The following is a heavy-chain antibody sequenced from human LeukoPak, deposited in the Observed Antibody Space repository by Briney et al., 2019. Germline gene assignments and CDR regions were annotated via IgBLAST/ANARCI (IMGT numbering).Heavy chain of an antibody. Sequence: GASVKVSCKASGGTFSSYAISWVRQAPGQGLEWMGGIIPIFGTANYAQKFEGRVTMTTDTSTSTAYMELRSLRSDDTAVYYCARGGLVVPSRQFELPGGFDPWGQGTLVTVSS. D-gene: IGHD2-21*01. CDR2: IIPIFGTA. CDR3: ARGGLVVPSRQFELPGGFDP. V-gene: IGHV1-69*05. J-gene: IGHJ5*02. CDR1: GGTFSSYA.